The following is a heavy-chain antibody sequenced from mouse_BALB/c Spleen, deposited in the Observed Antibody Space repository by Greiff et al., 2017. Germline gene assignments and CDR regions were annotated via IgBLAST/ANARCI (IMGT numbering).Heavy chain of an antibody. J-gene: IGHJ2*01. CDR3: ARGAYPTNYFDY. CDR2: ISSGGST. D-gene: IGHD2-10*01. V-gene: IGHV5-6-5*01. CDR1: GFTFSSYA. Sequence: EVKVVESGGGLVKPGGSLKLSCAASGFTFSSYAMSWVRQTPEKRLEWVASISSGGSTYYPDSVKGRFTISRDNARNILYLQMSSLRSEDTAMYYCARGAYPTNYFDYWGQGTTLTVSS.